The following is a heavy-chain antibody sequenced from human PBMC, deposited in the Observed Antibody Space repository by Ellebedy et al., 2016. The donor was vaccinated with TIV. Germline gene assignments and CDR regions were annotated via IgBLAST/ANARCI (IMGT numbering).Heavy chain of an antibody. CDR1: GYTFTGYF. V-gene: IGHV1-2*02. CDR3: AREPIGTTHFDD. Sequence: AASVKVSCKASGYTFTGYFIHWARQAPGRGLEWMGWINPNSGGTNYAQKFQGRVTMTRDTSISTAYMDLSRLRFDDTAVYYCAREPIGTTHFDDWGQGTLVTVSS. CDR2: INPNSGGT. J-gene: IGHJ4*02. D-gene: IGHD1-1*01.